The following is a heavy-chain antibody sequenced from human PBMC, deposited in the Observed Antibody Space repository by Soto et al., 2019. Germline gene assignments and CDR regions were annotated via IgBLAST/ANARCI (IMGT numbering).Heavy chain of an antibody. CDR2: IKSKTDGGTT. CDR1: GFTFSNAW. D-gene: IGHD3-16*02. V-gene: IGHV3-15*07. J-gene: IGHJ4*02. CDR3: TTGYDYVWGSYRYSPFDY. Sequence: EVRLVESGGGLVKPGGSLRLSCAASGFTFSNAWMNWVRQAPGKGLEWVGRIKSKTDGGTTDYAAPVKGRFTISRDDSKNTLYLQMNSLKTEDTAVYYCTTGYDYVWGSYRYSPFDYWGQGTLVTVSS.